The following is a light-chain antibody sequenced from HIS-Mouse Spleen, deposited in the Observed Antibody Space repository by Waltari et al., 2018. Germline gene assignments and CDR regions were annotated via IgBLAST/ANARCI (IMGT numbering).Light chain of an antibody. J-gene: IGLJ3*02. CDR2: EGS. Sequence: QSALTQPASVSGSPGQSITIACPGTISDVGSYNLVSWYQQHPGKAPKLIIYEGSKRPSGVSNRFSGSKSGNTASLTISGLQAEDEADYYCCSYAGSSTLVFGGGTKLTVL. CDR1: ISDVGSYNL. V-gene: IGLV2-23*01. CDR3: CSYAGSSTLV.